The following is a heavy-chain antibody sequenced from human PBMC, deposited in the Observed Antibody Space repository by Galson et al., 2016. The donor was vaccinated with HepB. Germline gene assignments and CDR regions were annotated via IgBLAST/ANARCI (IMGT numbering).Heavy chain of an antibody. J-gene: IGHJ5*01. CDR2: IYSDDNT. CDR1: EFTVSLNY. Sequence: SLRLSCAASEFTVSLNYMSWVRQAPGKGLEWVSIIYSDDNTYYADSVKGRFTISRDTSRNHFSLNLNSVTAADTAVYYCARASVVPGARMLFDSWGQGILVTVSS. CDR3: ARASVVPGARMLFDS. D-gene: IGHD2-2*01. V-gene: IGHV3-53*01.